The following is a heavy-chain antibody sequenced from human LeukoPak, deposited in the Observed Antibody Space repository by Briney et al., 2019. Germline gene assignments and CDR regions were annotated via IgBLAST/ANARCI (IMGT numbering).Heavy chain of an antibody. CDR1: GYTFTSYY. J-gene: IGHJ5*02. Sequence: ASVKVSCKASGYTFTSYYMHWVRHAPGQGLEWMGIINPSGGSTSYAQKFQGRVTITRNTSISTAYMELSSLRSEDTAVYYCARGADYGDYLTNWFDPWGQGTLVTVSS. CDR2: INPSGGST. D-gene: IGHD4-17*01. V-gene: IGHV1-46*01. CDR3: ARGADYGDYLTNWFDP.